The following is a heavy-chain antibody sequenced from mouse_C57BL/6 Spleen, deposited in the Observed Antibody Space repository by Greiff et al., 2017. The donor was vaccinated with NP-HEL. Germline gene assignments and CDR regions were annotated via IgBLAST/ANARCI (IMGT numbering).Heavy chain of an antibody. D-gene: IGHD4-1*01. Sequence: QVHVKQSGAELVRPGTSVKMSCKASGYTFTNYWIGWAKQRPGHGLEWIGDIYPGGGYTNYNEKFKGKATLTADKSSSTAYMQFSSLTSEDSAIYYCGREALLTPFAYWGQGTLVTVSA. CDR1: GYTFTNYW. CDR3: GREALLTPFAY. J-gene: IGHJ3*01. CDR2: IYPGGGYT. V-gene: IGHV1-63*01.